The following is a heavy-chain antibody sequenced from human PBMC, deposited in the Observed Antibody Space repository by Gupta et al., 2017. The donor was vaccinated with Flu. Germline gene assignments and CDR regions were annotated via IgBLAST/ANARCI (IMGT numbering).Heavy chain of an antibody. CDR1: GFTFSSYG. Sequence: ASGFTFSSYGMHWVRQGPGKGLEWVAVRSSDGSLKNYADSVKGRFTIARENSKKKQYRQMNSLRGEDTAVDDGATSGSFPDWGQGTLVTVSS. CDR2: RSSDGSLK. J-gene: IGHJ4*02. V-gene: IGHV3-30*03. D-gene: IGHD3-10*01. CDR3: ATSGSFPD.